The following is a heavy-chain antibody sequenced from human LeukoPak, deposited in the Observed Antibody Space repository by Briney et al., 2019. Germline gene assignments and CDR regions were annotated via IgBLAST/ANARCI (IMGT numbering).Heavy chain of an antibody. J-gene: IGHJ3*02. D-gene: IGHD6-13*01. CDR2: IYYSGST. CDR1: GGSISSGDYC. Sequence: SQTLSLTCTVSGGSISSGDYCWSWIRQPPGKGLEWIGYIYYSGSTYYNPSLKSRVTISVDTSKNQFSLKLSSVTAADTAVYYCARDFIATTGAFDIWGQGTMVTVSS. CDR3: ARDFIATTGAFDI. V-gene: IGHV4-30-4*08.